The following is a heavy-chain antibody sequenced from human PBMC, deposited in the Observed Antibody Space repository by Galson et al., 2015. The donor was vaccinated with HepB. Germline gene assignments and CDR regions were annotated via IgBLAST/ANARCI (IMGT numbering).Heavy chain of an antibody. D-gene: IGHD2-21*01. Sequence: SLRLSCAASGFTFSTYAMSWVRQAPGKGLEWVSAISSDGGNTYYAESVEGRLTISRDNSKNTLYLQMNSLRAEDTAIYYCAKPFATTIPDVRVSGCWGQGTLVTVSS. CDR2: ISSDGGNT. CDR1: GFTFSTYA. J-gene: IGHJ1*01. V-gene: IGHV3-23*01. CDR3: AKPFATTIPDVRVSGC.